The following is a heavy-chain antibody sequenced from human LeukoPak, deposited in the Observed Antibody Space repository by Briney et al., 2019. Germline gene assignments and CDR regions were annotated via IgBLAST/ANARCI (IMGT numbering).Heavy chain of an antibody. CDR1: GYTFTGYY. Sequence: ASVKVSCKASGYTFTGYYMHWVRQAPGQGLEWMGRINPNSGGTNYAQKFQGRVTMTRDTSISTAYMELSRLRSDDTAVYYCAREWVRTIFGVVTPYNWFDPWGQGTLVTVSS. J-gene: IGHJ5*02. CDR3: AREWVRTIFGVVTPYNWFDP. D-gene: IGHD3-3*01. CDR2: INPNSGGT. V-gene: IGHV1-2*06.